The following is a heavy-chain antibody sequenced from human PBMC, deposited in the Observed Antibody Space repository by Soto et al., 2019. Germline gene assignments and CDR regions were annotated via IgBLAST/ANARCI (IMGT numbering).Heavy chain of an antibody. CDR2: TRSNGEHT. CDR1: GFMFSNFA. J-gene: IGHJ6*02. CDR3: AKDSKSVSVSAARVYGMDV. Sequence: GGSLRLSCAGSGFMFSNFAMTWVRQAPGKGLEWVSTTRSNGEHTYYADSVKGRFTVSRDNSKNTLFLEMSSLRAEDTAIYYCAKDSKSVSVSAARVYGMDVWGQGTTVTVSS. D-gene: IGHD2-2*01. V-gene: IGHV3-23*01.